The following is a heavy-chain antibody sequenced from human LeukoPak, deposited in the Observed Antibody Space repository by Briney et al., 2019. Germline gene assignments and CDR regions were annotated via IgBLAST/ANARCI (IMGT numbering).Heavy chain of an antibody. J-gene: IGHJ6*02. Sequence: SETLSLTCTVPGGSISSYHWSWIRQPPGKGLEWIGYIYYSGSANYNPSLKSRVTISVDTSKNQFSLKLSAVTAADTAMYYCARTCSGGSCHFWSGMDVWGQGTTVTVSS. CDR3: ARTCSGGSCHFWSGMDV. V-gene: IGHV4-59*08. D-gene: IGHD2-15*01. CDR1: GGSISSYH. CDR2: IYYSGSA.